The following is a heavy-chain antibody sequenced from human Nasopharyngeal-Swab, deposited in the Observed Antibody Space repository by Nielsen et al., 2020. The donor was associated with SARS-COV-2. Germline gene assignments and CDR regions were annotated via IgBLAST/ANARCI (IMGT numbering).Heavy chain of an antibody. CDR3: ARGYDSSGYLRPIDAFDI. CDR1: GFTFSSYD. CDR2: IGTAGDT. V-gene: IGHV3-13*04. D-gene: IGHD3-22*01. Sequence: GGSLRLSCAASGFTFSSYDMHWVRQAPGKGLEWVSAIGTAGDTYYPGSVKGRFTISRENAKNSLYLQMNSLRAGDTAVYYCARGYDSSGYLRPIDAFDIWGQGPMVPVSS. J-gene: IGHJ3*02.